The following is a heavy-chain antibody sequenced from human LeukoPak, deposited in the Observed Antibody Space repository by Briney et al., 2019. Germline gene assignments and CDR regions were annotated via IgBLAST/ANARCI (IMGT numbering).Heavy chain of an antibody. CDR3: ARAGSSWYQGNYYYYMDV. Sequence: SVKVSCKASGGTFSSYAISWVRQAPGQGLEWMGGIIPIFGTANYAQKFQGGVTITADKSTSTAYMELSSLRSEDTAVYYCARAGSSWYQGNYYYYMDVWGKGTTVTVSS. CDR1: GGTFSSYA. V-gene: IGHV1-69*06. J-gene: IGHJ6*03. CDR2: IIPIFGTA. D-gene: IGHD6-13*01.